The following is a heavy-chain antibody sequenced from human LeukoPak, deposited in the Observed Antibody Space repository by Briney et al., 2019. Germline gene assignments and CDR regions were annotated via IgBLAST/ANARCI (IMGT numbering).Heavy chain of an antibody. CDR3: VRKFYFYMDV. J-gene: IGHJ6*03. V-gene: IGHV3-23*01. Sequence: GGSLRLSCAASGLTLSRYAVNWVRQAPGRGLEWVSYISPTGDSTLNAEPVKGRFSVSRDNSKNMVYLQMDGLRAEDTATYFCVRKFYFYMDVWGKGTTVTVSS. CDR1: GLTLSRYA. CDR2: ISPTGDST.